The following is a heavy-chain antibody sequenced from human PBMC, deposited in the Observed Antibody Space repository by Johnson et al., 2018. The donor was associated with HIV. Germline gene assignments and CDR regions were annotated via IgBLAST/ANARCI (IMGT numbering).Heavy chain of an antibody. J-gene: IGHJ3*02. CDR1: GFTFDDYA. V-gene: IGHV3-9*01. D-gene: IGHD2-15*01. Sequence: LVESGGGLVQPGRSLRLSCAASGFTFDDYAMHWVRQAPGKGLAWVSGISWNSGSIGYADSVKGRFTISRDNAKNTLYLQMNSLRADDTAVYYCAREGIWYCSGGSCYGAFDIWGQGTMVTVSS. CDR3: AREGIWYCSGGSCYGAFDI. CDR2: ISWNSGSI.